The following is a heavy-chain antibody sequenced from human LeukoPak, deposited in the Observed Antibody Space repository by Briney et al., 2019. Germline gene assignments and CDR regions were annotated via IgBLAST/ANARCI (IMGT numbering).Heavy chain of an antibody. CDR3: ARKVITMVRGDRYNWFDP. CDR2: ISYDGSNK. V-gene: IGHV3-30*04. CDR1: GFTFSSYA. J-gene: IGHJ5*02. Sequence: GGSLRLSCAASGFTFSSYAMHWVRQAPGKGLEWVAVISYDGSNKYYADSVEGRFTISRDNSKNTLYLQMNSLRAEDTAVYYCARKVITMVRGDRYNWFDPWGQGTLVTVSS. D-gene: IGHD3-10*01.